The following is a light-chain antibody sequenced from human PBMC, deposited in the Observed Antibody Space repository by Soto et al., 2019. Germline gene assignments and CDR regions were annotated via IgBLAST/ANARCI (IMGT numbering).Light chain of an antibody. J-gene: IGLJ1*01. CDR3: RSYTSSISLDV. CDR1: SSDVGGYYY. Sequence: QSVLTQPASVSGAPGQSITISCTGTSSDVGGYYYVYWYQQHPGKAPKLMIYDVSNRPSGVSNRFSGSKSGNTASLAISGLQAEDEADYYCRSYTSSISLDVFGTGTKLTVL. V-gene: IGLV2-14*01. CDR2: DVS.